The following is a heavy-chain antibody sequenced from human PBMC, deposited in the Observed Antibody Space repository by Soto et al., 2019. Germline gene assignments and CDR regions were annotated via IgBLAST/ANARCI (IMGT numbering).Heavy chain of an antibody. Sequence: GGSLRLSCAASGFTFSSYDMHWVRQATGKGLEWVSAIGTAGDTYYPGSVKGRFTISRENAKNSLYLQMNSLRAEDTAVYYCCYGRYYYGMDVWGQGTTVTVSS. D-gene: IGHD3-16*01. CDR2: IGTAGDT. J-gene: IGHJ6*02. V-gene: IGHV3-13*01. CDR3: CYGRYYYGMDV. CDR1: GFTFSSYD.